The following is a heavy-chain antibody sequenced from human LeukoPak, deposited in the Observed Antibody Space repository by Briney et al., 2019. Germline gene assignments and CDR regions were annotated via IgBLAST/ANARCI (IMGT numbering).Heavy chain of an antibody. CDR2: ISGSGGST. D-gene: IGHD3-10*01. CDR1: GFTFSSYG. Sequence: PGGSLRLSCAASGFTFSSYGMSWVRQAPGKGLEWVSAISGSGGSTYYADSVKGRFTISRDNSKNTLYLQMNSLRAEDTAVYYCARAGGFGLTCGDYWGQGTLVTVSS. V-gene: IGHV3-23*01. CDR3: ARAGGFGLTCGDY. J-gene: IGHJ4*02.